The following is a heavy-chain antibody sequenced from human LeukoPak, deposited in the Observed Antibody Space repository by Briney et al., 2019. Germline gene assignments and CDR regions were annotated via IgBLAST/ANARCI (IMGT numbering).Heavy chain of an antibody. D-gene: IGHD2-2*03. CDR1: GGSMKNYY. CDR3: ARAGYCSSTSCQWVPLV. J-gene: IGHJ6*02. V-gene: IGHV4-59*01. CDR2: IYYSGST. Sequence: SEPLSLTCTVSGGSMKNYYWIWIRQSPGKGLEWIGYIYYSGSTNYNPSLKSRVTISVDTSKSQFSLKLSSVTAADTAVYYCARAGYCSSTSCQWVPLVWGQGTTVTVSS.